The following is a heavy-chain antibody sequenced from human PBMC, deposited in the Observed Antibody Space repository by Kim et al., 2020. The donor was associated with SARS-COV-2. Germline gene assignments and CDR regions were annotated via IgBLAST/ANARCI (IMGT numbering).Heavy chain of an antibody. J-gene: IGHJ4*02. D-gene: IGHD1-26*01. Sequence: GESLRLSCAASGFTFSTSNMNWVRRAPGKGLEGVSYISTSSGTIYYADSVKGRFTVSRDNAKNSLYLQMNSLRAEDTAVYHCATGGVGYWGQGTLVTVSS. CDR1: GFTFSTSN. CDR3: ATGGVGY. V-gene: IGHV3-48*01. CDR2: ISTSSGTI.